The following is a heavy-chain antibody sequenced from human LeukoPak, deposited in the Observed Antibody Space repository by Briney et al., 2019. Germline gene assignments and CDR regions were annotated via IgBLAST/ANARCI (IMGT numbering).Heavy chain of an antibody. Sequence: PGGSLRLSCAASGFTFSSYAMSWVRQAPGKGLEWVSAISGSGGSTYYADSVKGRFTISRDNSKNTLYLQMNSLRAEDTAVYYCAKDRAYLYYDSSGYYHSNWGQGTLVTVSS. V-gene: IGHV3-23*01. CDR2: ISGSGGST. J-gene: IGHJ4*02. D-gene: IGHD3-22*01. CDR3: AKDRAYLYYDSSGYYHSN. CDR1: GFTFSSYA.